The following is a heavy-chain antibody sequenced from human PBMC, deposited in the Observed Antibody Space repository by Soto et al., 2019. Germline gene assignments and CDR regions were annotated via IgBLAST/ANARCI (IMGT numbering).Heavy chain of an antibody. Sequence: QVQLVQSGAEVKKPGASVKVSCKASGYTFTSYDINWVRQATGQGLEWMGWMNPNSGNTGYAQKFQGRVTMTRNTSISTAYMELSSLSSEDTAVYYCARGFAWFGELFAPSWGQGTLVTVSS. V-gene: IGHV1-8*01. CDR2: MNPNSGNT. CDR3: ARGFAWFGELFAPS. CDR1: GYTFTSYD. D-gene: IGHD3-10*01. J-gene: IGHJ5*02.